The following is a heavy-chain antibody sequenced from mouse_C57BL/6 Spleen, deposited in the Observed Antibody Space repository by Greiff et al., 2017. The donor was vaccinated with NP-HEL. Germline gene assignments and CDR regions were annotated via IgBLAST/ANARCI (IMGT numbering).Heavy chain of an antibody. V-gene: IGHV7-3*01. CDR3: ARYGYGAWFAY. CDR2: IRNNANGYTT. CDR1: GFTFTDYY. D-gene: IGHD2-2*01. Sequence: EVKLMESGGGLVQPGGSLSLSCAASGFTFTDYYMSWVRQPPGKALEWVGFIRNNANGYTTEYSVSVKGRFTISRDNSQSILYLQMDALRAEDSATYSCARYGYGAWFAYWGQGTLVTVSA. J-gene: IGHJ3*01.